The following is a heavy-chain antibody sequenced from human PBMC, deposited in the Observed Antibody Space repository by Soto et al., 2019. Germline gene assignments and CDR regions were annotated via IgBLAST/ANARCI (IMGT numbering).Heavy chain of an antibody. CDR2: IYYSGST. V-gene: IGHV4-59*08. Sequence: SETLSLTCTVSGGYISSYYWRWIRQPPGKGLEWIGYIYYSGSTNYNPSLKSRVTISVDTSKNQFSLKLSSVTAADTAVYYCARHGAAAGTVFDYWGQGTLVTVSS. CDR1: GGYISSYY. D-gene: IGHD6-13*01. J-gene: IGHJ4*02. CDR3: ARHGAAAGTVFDY.